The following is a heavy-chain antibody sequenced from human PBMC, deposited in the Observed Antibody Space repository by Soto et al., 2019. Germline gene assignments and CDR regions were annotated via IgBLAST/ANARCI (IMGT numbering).Heavy chain of an antibody. CDR3: ARVGFSRYCSSTSCHRDFDY. D-gene: IGHD2-2*01. J-gene: IGHJ4*02. Sequence: SETLSLTCTVPGGSVSSGSYYWSWIRQPPGKGLEWIGYIYYSGSTNYNPSLKSRVTISVDTSKNQSSLKLSSVTAADTAVYYCARVGFSRYCSSTSCHRDFDYWGQGTLVTVSS. CDR1: GGSVSSGSYY. V-gene: IGHV4-61*01. CDR2: IYYSGST.